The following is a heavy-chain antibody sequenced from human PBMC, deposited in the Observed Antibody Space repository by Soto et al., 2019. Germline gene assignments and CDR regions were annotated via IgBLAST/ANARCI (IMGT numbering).Heavy chain of an antibody. CDR1: GGSFSGYY. Sequence: SETLSLTCAVYGGSFSGYYWSWIRQPPGKGLEWIGEINHSGSTNYNPSLKSRVTISVDTSKNQFSLKLSSVTAADTAVYYCAVSGVYSSGWSPNYYYYGMDVWGQGTTVTVSS. CDR3: AVSGVYSSGWSPNYYYYGMDV. CDR2: INHSGST. D-gene: IGHD6-19*01. J-gene: IGHJ6*02. V-gene: IGHV4-34*01.